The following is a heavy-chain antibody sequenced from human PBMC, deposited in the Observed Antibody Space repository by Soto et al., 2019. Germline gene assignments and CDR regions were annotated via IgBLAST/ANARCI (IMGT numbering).Heavy chain of an antibody. Sequence: QITLKESGPTLVKPTQTLTLTCTFSGFSLSTSGVGVGWIRQPPGKALEWLALIYWDDDKRYSPSLKSRLTSTKDTPKNQVVLTMTNMDPVDTATYYCAHLAAAGRGGWFDPWGQGTLVTVSS. D-gene: IGHD6-13*01. CDR1: GFSLSTSGVG. CDR2: IYWDDDK. V-gene: IGHV2-5*02. CDR3: AHLAAAGRGGWFDP. J-gene: IGHJ5*02.